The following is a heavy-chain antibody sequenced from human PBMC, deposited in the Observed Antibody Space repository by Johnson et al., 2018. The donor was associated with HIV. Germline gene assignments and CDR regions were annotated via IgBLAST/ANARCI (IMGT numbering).Heavy chain of an antibody. J-gene: IGHJ3*02. CDR3: ARDEEYSSGWYGSDAFDI. V-gene: IGHV3-20*04. CDR1: GFTVSSNY. Sequence: VQLVESGGGVVQPGTSLRLSCAASGFTVSSNYMSWVRQAPGKGLEWVSGISWNSGSIGYADSVKGRFTISRDNAKNSLYLQMNSLRAEDTAVYYCARDEEYSSGWYGSDAFDIWGQGTMVTVSS. D-gene: IGHD6-19*01. CDR2: ISWNSGSI.